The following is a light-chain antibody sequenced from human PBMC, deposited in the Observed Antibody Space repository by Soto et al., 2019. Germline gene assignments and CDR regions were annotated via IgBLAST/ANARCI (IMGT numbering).Light chain of an antibody. J-gene: IGKJ1*01. Sequence: PGERATLSCRASQSVSSYLAWYQQKPGQAPRLLIYDASNRATGIPARFSGGGSGTDFTLTISRLEPEDFAVYYCQQYNNWPPWTFGQGTKVDTK. V-gene: IGKV3-11*01. CDR1: QSVSSY. CDR2: DAS. CDR3: QQYNNWPPWT.